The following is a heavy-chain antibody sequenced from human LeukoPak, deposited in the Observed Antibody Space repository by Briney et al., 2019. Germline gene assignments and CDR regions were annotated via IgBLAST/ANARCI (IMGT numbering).Heavy chain of an antibody. D-gene: IGHD3-10*01. CDR2: IYYSGST. CDR3: ARARHNYSHRDPYYYYMDV. Sequence: SETLSLTCTVSGGSISSSSYYWGWIRQPPGKGLEWIGSIYYSGSTHYNPSLKSRVTISVDTSKNQFSLKLSSVTAADTAVYYRARARHNYSHRDPYYYYMDVWGKGTTVTVSS. CDR1: GGSISSSSYY. J-gene: IGHJ6*03. V-gene: IGHV4-39*07.